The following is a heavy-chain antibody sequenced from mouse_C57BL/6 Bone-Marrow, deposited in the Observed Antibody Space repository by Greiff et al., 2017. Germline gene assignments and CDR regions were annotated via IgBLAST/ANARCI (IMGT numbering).Heavy chain of an antibody. J-gene: IGHJ4*01. CDR1: GFTFNTYA. V-gene: IGHV10-3*01. D-gene: IGHD1-1*01. CDR2: ISSKSSNYAT. Sequence: EVMLVESGGGLVQPKGSLKLSCAASGFTFNTYAMHWVRQAPGKGLEWVARISSKSSNYATYYADSVKYRFTISRDDSQSMLYLQMNNLKTEDTAMYYCVRDYYGNIPYAMDYWGQGTSVTVSA. CDR3: VRDYYGNIPYAMDY.